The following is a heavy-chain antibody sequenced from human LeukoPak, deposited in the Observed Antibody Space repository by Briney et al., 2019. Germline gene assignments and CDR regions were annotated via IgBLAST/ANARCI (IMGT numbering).Heavy chain of an antibody. CDR1: GYSFTSYW. CDR2: IYPGDSDT. V-gene: IGHV5-51*01. CDR3: ARQEFHCSSTNCHSGYFDY. D-gene: IGHD2-2*01. J-gene: IGHJ4*02. Sequence: GESLKISCKGSGYSFTSYWIGWVRQMPGKGLEWMGIIYPGDSDTRYSPSFQGQVTISADKSISTAYLQWSSLKASDTAVYYCARQEFHCSSTNCHSGYFDYWGQGTLVTVSS.